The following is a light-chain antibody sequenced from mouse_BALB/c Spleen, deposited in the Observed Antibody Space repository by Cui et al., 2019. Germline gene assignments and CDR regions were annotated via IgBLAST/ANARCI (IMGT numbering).Light chain of an antibody. J-gene: IGKJ2*01. CDR1: ENIYSN. CDR3: QHFWGTYT. CDR2: AAT. Sequence: DIQMTQSPAALAVSVGEMVTFTCRASENIYSNLAWYQQKQGESPQLLVYAATNLGASVPSRFSGSRSGTQYSLKINSLQSKDFGSYYWQHFWGTYTFRGRTELEIK. V-gene: IGKV12-46*01.